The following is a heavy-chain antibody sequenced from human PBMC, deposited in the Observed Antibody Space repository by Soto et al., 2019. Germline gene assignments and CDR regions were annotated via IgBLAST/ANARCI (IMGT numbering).Heavy chain of an antibody. V-gene: IGHV1-69*13. D-gene: IGHD2-2*01. J-gene: IGHJ6*02. CDR3: ARGYCSSTSCYSYYYYYYGMDV. CDR2: IIPIFGTA. CDR1: GGTFSSYA. Sequence: SVKVSCKASGGTFSSYAISWVRQAPGQGLEWMGGIIPIFGTANYAQKFQGRVTITADESTSTAYMELSSLRSEDTAVYYCARGYCSSTSCYSYYYYYYGMDVWGQ.